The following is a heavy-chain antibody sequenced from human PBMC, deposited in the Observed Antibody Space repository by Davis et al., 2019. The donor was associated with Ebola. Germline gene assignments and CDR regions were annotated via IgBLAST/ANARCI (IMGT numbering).Heavy chain of an antibody. CDR1: GYTFTSYG. V-gene: IGHV1-18*01. Sequence: AASVKVSCKASGYTFTSYGIISVRPAPGQGLEWMGWINPNSGNTNYAQKLQGRVTMTTDTATSTAYMELRSLRSDDTALYYCARDRVTMPFDYWGQGTLVTVSS. D-gene: IGHD4-11*01. CDR2: INPNSGNT. CDR3: ARDRVTMPFDY. J-gene: IGHJ4*02.